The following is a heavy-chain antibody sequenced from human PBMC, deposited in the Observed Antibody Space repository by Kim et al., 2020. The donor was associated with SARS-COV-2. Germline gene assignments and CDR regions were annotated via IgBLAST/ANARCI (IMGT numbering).Heavy chain of an antibody. CDR2: ICYDGTNK. CDR3: STDLTSTTSGSF. D-gene: IGHD3-10*01. V-gene: IGHV3-33*01. CDR1: GFTFSSYG. Sequence: GGSLRLSCAASGFTFSSYGMHCVRQAPGKGLEWVALICYDGTNKYYADSVKGRFTISRDNSKKTLYLQMNSLRAEDTAVYYCSTDLTSTTSGSFWGQGTL. J-gene: IGHJ4*02.